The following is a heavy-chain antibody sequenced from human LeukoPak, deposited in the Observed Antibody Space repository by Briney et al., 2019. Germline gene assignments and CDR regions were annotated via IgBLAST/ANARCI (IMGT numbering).Heavy chain of an antibody. CDR2: INSDGSST. CDR3: ATIAAAGTSNFDY. CDR1: GFTFSSYW. D-gene: IGHD6-13*01. V-gene: IGHV3-74*01. J-gene: IGHJ4*02. Sequence: PGGSLRLSCAASGFTFSSYWMHWVRQAPGKGLVWVSRINSDGSSTSYADSVRGRFTISRDNAKNTLYLQMNSLRAEDTAVYYCATIAAAGTSNFDYWGQGTLVTVSS.